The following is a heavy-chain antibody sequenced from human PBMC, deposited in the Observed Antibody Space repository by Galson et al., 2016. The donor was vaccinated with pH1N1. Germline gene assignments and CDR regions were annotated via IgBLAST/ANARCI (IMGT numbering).Heavy chain of an antibody. CDR2: IYWNDDK. CDR1: GFSLSTSGVG. V-gene: IGHV2-5*01. D-gene: IGHD4-17*01. CDR3: ARLDYGDYSGYFEY. Sequence: PALVNPTQTLTLTCTFSGFSLSTSGVGVGWIRQPPGKALEWLALIYWNDDKSYSTSLKTRLTISKDTSKNQVVLTMTNMDPVDTATYYCARLDYGDYSGYFEYWGQGTLVTVSS. J-gene: IGHJ4*02.